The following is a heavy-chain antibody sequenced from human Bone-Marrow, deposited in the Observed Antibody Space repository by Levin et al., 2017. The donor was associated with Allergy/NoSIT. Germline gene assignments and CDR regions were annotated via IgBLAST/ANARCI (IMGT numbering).Heavy chain of an antibody. Sequence: PGGSLRLSCAASGFSFSDYGMHWIRQAPGKGLEWVAFISYDGGTKTYTGSVRGRFTISRDNSKNTLYVQMDSLRAEDTAFYYFVRDLDGHDNSGDWGEGTRVTVSA. J-gene: IGHJ4*02. CDR3: VRDLDGHDNSGD. D-gene: IGHD5-12*01. CDR1: GFSFSDYG. CDR2: ISYDGGTK. V-gene: IGHV3-30*03.